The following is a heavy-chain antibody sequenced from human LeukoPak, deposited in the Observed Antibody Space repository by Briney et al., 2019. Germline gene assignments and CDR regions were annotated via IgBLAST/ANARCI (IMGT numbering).Heavy chain of an antibody. Sequence: SETLSLTCTVSGGSLSSYYWSWIRQPPGKGLEWIGYIYYSGSTNYNPSLKSRVTMSVDTSKNQFSLKLSSVTAADTAVYYCAREILLWFGESSKRFDPWGQGTLVTVSS. J-gene: IGHJ5*02. CDR2: IYYSGST. CDR3: AREILLWFGESSKRFDP. D-gene: IGHD3-10*01. CDR1: GGSLSSYY. V-gene: IGHV4-59*12.